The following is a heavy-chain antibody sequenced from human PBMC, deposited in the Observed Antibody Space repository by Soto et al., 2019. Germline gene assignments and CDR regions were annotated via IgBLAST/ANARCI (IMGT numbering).Heavy chain of an antibody. Sequence: ASVKVSCKASGYTFTIYDINWVRQATGQGLEWMGWMNPNSGNTGYAQKFQGRVTMTRNTSISTAYMELSSLRSEDTAVYYCARGSGVTRANKKHYYGMDVWGQGTTVTVSS. D-gene: IGHD2-21*02. CDR2: MNPNSGNT. CDR3: ARGSGVTRANKKHYYGMDV. V-gene: IGHV1-8*01. J-gene: IGHJ6*02. CDR1: GYTFTIYD.